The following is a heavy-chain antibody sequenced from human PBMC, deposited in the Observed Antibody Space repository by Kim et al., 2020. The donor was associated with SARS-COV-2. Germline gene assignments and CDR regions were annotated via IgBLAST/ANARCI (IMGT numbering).Heavy chain of an antibody. Sequence: SETLSLTCAVYGGSFSGYYWSWIRQPPGKGLEWIGEINHSGSTNYNPSLKSRVTISVDTSKNQFSLKLSSVTAADTAVYYCARGSGIVVPYYFDYWGQGTLVTVSS. CDR2: INHSGST. D-gene: IGHD3-22*01. J-gene: IGHJ4*02. CDR1: GGSFSGYY. V-gene: IGHV4-34*01. CDR3: ARGSGIVVPYYFDY.